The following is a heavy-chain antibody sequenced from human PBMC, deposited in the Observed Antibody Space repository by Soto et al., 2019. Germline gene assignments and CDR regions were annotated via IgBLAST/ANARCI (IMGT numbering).Heavy chain of an antibody. CDR1: GFTFHESA. CDR2: ICWNGGYL. CDR3: AKVAGGRSDWSGNPFDI. Sequence: AGGSLRLSCLGSGFTFHESAIHWVRQAPGKGLEWVSGICWNGGYLGYVESVKGRFTISRDNAKNSLFLQMNRQRTEDTALYYCAKVAGGRSDWSGNPFDIWGQGTMVTVSS. J-gene: IGHJ3*02. V-gene: IGHV3-9*01. D-gene: IGHD6-19*01.